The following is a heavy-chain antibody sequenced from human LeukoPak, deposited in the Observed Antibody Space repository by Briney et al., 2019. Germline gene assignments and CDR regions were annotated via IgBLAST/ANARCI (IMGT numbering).Heavy chain of an antibody. J-gene: IGHJ4*02. V-gene: IGHV4-39*01. D-gene: IGHD6-13*01. CDR1: GGTISRSCYL. CDR2: IFYSGST. CDR3: AILRITYSNSFCYS. Sequence: SETLSLTCTVSGGTISRSCYLWGWIRRPPGKGLEWIGHIFYSGSTYYNPSLKSRITISVDTSKNQFSLRLSSVTATDTAIYYCAILRITYSNSFCYSWGQGTLVTVSS.